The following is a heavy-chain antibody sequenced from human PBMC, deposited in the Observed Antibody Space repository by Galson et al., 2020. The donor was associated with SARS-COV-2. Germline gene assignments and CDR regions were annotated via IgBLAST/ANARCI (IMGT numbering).Heavy chain of an antibody. D-gene: IGHD3-10*01. J-gene: IGHJ3*01. V-gene: IGHV3-49*03. Sequence: GGSLRLSCTASGFTFGNYAMSWFRQAPGKGLEWVGFIRSKAYGGTTEYAASVKGRFTIPRDDSKSIAYLQMNSLKTEDTAVYYCTRDDSGFGGDDAFDVWGQGTMVTVSS. CDR1: GFTFGNYA. CDR2: IRSKAYGGTT. CDR3: TRDDSGFGGDDAFDV.